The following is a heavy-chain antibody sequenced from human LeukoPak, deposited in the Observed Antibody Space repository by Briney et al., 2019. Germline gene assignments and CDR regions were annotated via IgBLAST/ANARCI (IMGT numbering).Heavy chain of an antibody. CDR2: IIPIFGTA. V-gene: IGHV1-69*13. Sequence: SVKVSCKASGGTFSSYAISWVRQAPGQGLEWMGGIIPIFGTANYAQKFQGRVTITADESTSTAYMDLSSLRSEDTAVYYCARELSSGYYCFDYWGQGTLVTVSS. CDR1: GGTFSSYA. CDR3: ARELSSGYYCFDY. J-gene: IGHJ4*02. D-gene: IGHD3-22*01.